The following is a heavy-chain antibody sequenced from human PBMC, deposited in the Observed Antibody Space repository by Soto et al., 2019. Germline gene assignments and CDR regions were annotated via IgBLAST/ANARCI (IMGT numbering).Heavy chain of an antibody. V-gene: IGHV3-33*01. CDR3: ARDISGLTTYFDS. Sequence: QVQLVESGGGVVQPGRSLRLSCAASGFSFRSHGMHWVRQAPGKGLEWVAVIWYDGRKKYYADSVKGRFTISRDNSKNTLYLEMNSLRAEDTAVYYCARDISGLTTYFDSWGQGSLVTVSS. CDR1: GFSFRSHG. J-gene: IGHJ4*02. CDR2: IWYDGRKK. D-gene: IGHD3-10*01.